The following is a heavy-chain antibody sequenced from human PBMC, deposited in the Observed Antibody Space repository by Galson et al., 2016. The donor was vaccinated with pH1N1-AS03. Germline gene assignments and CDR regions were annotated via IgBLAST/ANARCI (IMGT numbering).Heavy chain of an antibody. CDR1: GGSTSGGNSY. Sequence: TLSLTCAVSGGSTSGGNSYWSWIRQPAGKGLEWIGRIDASGSTNYNPSLKTRVTISFDTSSNEFSLNLRSMTAADTAAYYCARFYFEFLLEVVAVTGTEMGASDIWGQGTVVTVSS. D-gene: IGHD6-19*01. CDR3: ARFYFEFLLEVVAVTGTEMGASDI. J-gene: IGHJ3*02. V-gene: IGHV4-61*02. CDR2: IDASGST.